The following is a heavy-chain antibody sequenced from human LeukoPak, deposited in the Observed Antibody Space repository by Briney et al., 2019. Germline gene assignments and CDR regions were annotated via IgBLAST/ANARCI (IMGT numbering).Heavy chain of an antibody. CDR2: ISGSGDST. J-gene: IGHJ4*02. D-gene: IGHD2-2*01. Sequence: GGSLRLSCAASGFTFSSYAMNWVRQAPGKGLEWVSTISGSGDSTYYADSVKGRFTISRDNSKNTLLLQMNSLRAEDTAVYYCAKGGAGYCSSTSCLYYFDYWGQGTLVTVST. CDR3: AKGGAGYCSSTSCLYYFDY. V-gene: IGHV3-23*01. CDR1: GFTFSSYA.